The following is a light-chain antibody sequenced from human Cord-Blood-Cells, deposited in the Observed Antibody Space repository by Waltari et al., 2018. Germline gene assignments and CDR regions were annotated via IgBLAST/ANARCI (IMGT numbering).Light chain of an antibody. CDR1: QSISSY. V-gene: IGKV1-39*01. Sequence: DIQMTHSPSSLSASVGDRVTITYRARQSISSYLNWYKQKPGKAPKLLIYAASSLQSGVPSRFSGSGSETDFTLTISSLQPEDFATYYCQQSYSTPWTFGQGTKVEIK. CDR2: AAS. CDR3: QQSYSTPWT. J-gene: IGKJ1*01.